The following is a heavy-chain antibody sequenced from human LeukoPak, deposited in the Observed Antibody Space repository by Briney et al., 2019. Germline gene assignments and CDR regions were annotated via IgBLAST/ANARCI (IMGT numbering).Heavy chain of an antibody. D-gene: IGHD7-27*01. CDR2: IRGSGPGSGSGT. J-gene: IGHJ4*02. Sequence: GGSLRLSCATSGFTFSDYPMNWVRQAPGKGLEWVSNIRGSGPGSGSGTYYADSVKGRFIISRDNAKNSVYLQMNSLRVEDSAFYYCARDVNWGFDSWGQGTLVTVS. CDR1: GFTFSDYP. V-gene: IGHV3-48*04. CDR3: ARDVNWGFDS.